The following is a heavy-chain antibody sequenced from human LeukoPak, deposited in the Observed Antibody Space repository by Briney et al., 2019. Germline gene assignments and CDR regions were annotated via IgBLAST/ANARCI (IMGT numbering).Heavy chain of an antibody. Sequence: GGSLRLSCAASGFTFSSYAMHWVRQAPGKGLEWVAVISYDGSNKYYADSVKGRFTISRDNSKNTLYLQMNSLRAEDTAVYYCARGGQIYYYDSSGYPYWGQGTLITVSS. CDR2: ISYDGSNK. D-gene: IGHD3-22*01. CDR1: GFTFSSYA. J-gene: IGHJ4*02. CDR3: ARGGQIYYYDSSGYPY. V-gene: IGHV3-30-3*01.